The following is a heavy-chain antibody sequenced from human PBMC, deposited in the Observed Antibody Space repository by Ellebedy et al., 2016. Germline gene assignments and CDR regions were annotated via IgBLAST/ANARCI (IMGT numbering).Heavy chain of an antibody. D-gene: IGHD4-17*01. CDR2: ISGDGDNT. J-gene: IGHJ4*02. CDR3: RQGHYANY. CDR1: GFTFRNFF. V-gene: IGHV3-23*01. Sequence: GGSLRLSXVASGFTFRNFFMSWVRQAPGRGLEWISTISGDGDNTFSADSVKGRFTISRDNSRHTLYLQMNRLRAEDTAVYYCRQGHYANYWGQGTLVTVSS.